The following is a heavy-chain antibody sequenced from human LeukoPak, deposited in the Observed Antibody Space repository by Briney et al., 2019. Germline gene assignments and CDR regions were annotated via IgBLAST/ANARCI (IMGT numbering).Heavy chain of an antibody. D-gene: IGHD2-2*01. CDR2: IYYSGST. CDR1: GGSLSSSSYY. Sequence: SETLSLTCTVSGGSLSSSSYYWGWIRQPPGKGLEWIGSIYYSGSTYYNPSLKSRVTISVDTSKNQFSLKLSSVTAADTAVYYCARHLVVPARQPFDYWGQGTLVTVSS. CDR3: ARHLVVPARQPFDY. V-gene: IGHV4-39*01. J-gene: IGHJ4*02.